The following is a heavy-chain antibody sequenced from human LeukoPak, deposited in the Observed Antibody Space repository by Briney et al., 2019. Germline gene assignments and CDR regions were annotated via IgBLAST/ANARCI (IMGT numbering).Heavy chain of an antibody. V-gene: IGHV3-30*02. J-gene: IGHJ4*02. CDR1: GFSFISYG. CDR3: AKDRGSSGWDY. Sequence: PGVSLGLSCAASGFSFISYGMHWVRQAPGKGLEWVAFTRYDGTNKYYADSVKGRFTISRDNSKNTLYLQMNSLRAEDTAVYYCAKDRGSSGWDYWGQGTLVTVSS. D-gene: IGHD6-19*01. CDR2: TRYDGTNK.